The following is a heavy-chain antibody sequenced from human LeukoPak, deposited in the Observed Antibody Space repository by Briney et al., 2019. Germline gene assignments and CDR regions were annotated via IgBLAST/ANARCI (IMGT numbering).Heavy chain of an antibody. D-gene: IGHD6-13*01. CDR1: GFTFSPVW. V-gene: IGHV3-7*03. CDR2: IRQDGDTK. CDR3: ARSLPYGTTWYGRSDF. Sequence: GGSLRLSCAASGFTFSPVWMHWVRQAPGKGLEWVANIRQDGDTKYYVDSVKGRFTISRDNAMNSLYLQMNSLRAEDTAIYYCARSLPYGTTWYGRSDFWGQGTLVTVSS. J-gene: IGHJ4*02.